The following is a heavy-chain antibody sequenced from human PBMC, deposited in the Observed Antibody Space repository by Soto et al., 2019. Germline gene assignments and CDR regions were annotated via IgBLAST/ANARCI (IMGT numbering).Heavy chain of an antibody. CDR3: ARGDGWELLRDYYYYYGMDV. CDR2: ISSSSSYI. J-gene: IGHJ6*02. Sequence: GGSLRLSCAASGFTFSSYSMNWVRQAPGKGLEWVSSISSSSSYIYYADSVKGRFTISRDNAKNSLYLQMNSLRAEDTAVYYCARGDGWELLRDYYYYYGMDVWGQGTTVTVSS. V-gene: IGHV3-21*01. D-gene: IGHD1-26*01. CDR1: GFTFSSYS.